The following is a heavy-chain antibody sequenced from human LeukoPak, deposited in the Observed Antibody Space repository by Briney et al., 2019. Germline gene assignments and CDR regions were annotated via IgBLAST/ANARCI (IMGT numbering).Heavy chain of an antibody. Sequence: ASVKVSCKASGYTVTSYYMHWVRQAPGQGLEWMGIINPSGGSTSYAQKFQGRVTMTRDMSTSTVYRELSSLRSEDTAVYYCARDGPMVRGVYDYWGQGTLVTVSS. D-gene: IGHD3-10*01. V-gene: IGHV1-46*01. CDR2: INPSGGST. CDR3: ARDGPMVRGVYDY. J-gene: IGHJ4*02. CDR1: GYTVTSYY.